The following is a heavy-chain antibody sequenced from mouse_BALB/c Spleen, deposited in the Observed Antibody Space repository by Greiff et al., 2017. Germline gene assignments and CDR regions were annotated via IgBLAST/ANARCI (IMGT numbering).Heavy chain of an antibody. V-gene: IGHV1-80*01. CDR2: IYPGDGDT. CDR3: ARYYDDAMDY. J-gene: IGHJ4*01. Sequence: VQRVESGAELVRPGSSVKISCKASGYAFSSYWMNWVKQRPGQGLEWIGQIYPGDGDTNYNGKFKGKATLTADKSSSTAYMQLSSLTSEDSAVYFCARYYDDAMDYWGQGTSVTVSS. CDR1: GYAFSSYW. D-gene: IGHD2-3*01.